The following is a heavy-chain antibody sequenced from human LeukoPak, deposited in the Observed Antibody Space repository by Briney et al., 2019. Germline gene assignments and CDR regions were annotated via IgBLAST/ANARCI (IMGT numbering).Heavy chain of an antibody. CDR1: GYTLTELS. D-gene: IGHD5-24*01. Sequence: ASVKVSCKVSGYTLTELSMHWVRQAPGKGLEWMRGFDPEDGETIYAQKFQGRVTMTEDTSTDTAYMELSSLRSEDTAVYYCATDLMDTGGYKTFDYWGQGTLVTVSS. J-gene: IGHJ4*02. CDR3: ATDLMDTGGYKTFDY. CDR2: FDPEDGET. V-gene: IGHV1-24*01.